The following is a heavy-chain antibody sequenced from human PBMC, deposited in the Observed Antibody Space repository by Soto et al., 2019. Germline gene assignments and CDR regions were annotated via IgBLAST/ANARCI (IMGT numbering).Heavy chain of an antibody. CDR2: IYYSGST. CDR1: GGSISSYY. D-gene: IGHD1-26*01. J-gene: IGHJ6*02. CDR3: ARARVGATRGWGRTAYYGMDV. Sequence: KPSETLSLTCTVSGGSISSYYWSWIRQPPGKGLEWIGYIYYSGSTNYNPSLKSRVTISVDTSKDQFSLKLSSVTAADTAVYYCARARVGATRGWGRTAYYGMDVWGQGTTVNVSS. V-gene: IGHV4-59*01.